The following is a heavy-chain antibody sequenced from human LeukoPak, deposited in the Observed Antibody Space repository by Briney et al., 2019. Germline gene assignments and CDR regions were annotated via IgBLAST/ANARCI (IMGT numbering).Heavy chain of an antibody. CDR2: ISGSGGST. J-gene: IGHJ4*02. CDR1: RFTFSSYD. D-gene: IGHD5-12*01. Sequence: GGSLRLSCAASRFTFSSYDMSWVRRAPGKGLEWVSAISGSGGSTYYADSVKGRFTISRDNSKNTLYLQMNSLRAEDTAVYYCAKSVGYSFGYWGQGTLATVSS. V-gene: IGHV3-23*01. CDR3: AKSVGYSFGY.